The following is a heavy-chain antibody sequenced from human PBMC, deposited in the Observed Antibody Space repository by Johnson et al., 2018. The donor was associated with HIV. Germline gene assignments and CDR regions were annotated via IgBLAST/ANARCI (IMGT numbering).Heavy chain of an antibody. CDR2: ISYDGSNK. Sequence: QVQLVESGGGLVKPGGSLRLSCAASGFTFSSYGMHWVRQAPGKGLEWVAVISYDGSNKYYADSVKGRFTISRDNSKNTLYLQMNSLRAEDTAVYYCASIDAFDIWGQGTMVTVSS. CDR3: ASIDAFDI. CDR1: GFTFSSYG. V-gene: IGHV3-30*03. J-gene: IGHJ3*02.